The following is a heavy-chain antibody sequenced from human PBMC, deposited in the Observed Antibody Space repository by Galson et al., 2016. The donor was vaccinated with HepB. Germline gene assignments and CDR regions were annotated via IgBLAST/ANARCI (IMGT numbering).Heavy chain of an antibody. CDR3: ADGALSGY. Sequence: SETLSLTCTVSGGSIGSSSYFWVWVRQPPGKGLEWIGSVYYSGSTTYSPSLKSRVTISVDMSSNQFSLKLRSVTAAYTAIYYCADGALSGYWGQGISVAVSS. CDR2: VYYSGST. J-gene: IGHJ4*02. V-gene: IGHV4-39*01. D-gene: IGHD3-10*01. CDR1: GGSIGSSSYF.